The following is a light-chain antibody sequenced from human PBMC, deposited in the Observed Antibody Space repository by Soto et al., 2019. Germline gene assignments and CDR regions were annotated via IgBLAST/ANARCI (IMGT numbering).Light chain of an antibody. J-gene: IGKJ1*01. Sequence: EIVLTQSPGTLSLSPGERATLSCRASQSVSSSYLAWYQQKPGQAPRLLIYGASSRATGIPDRFSGSGSGTDFPLTISRLEPEDFAVYYCQRYGSSPETFGQGTKVDIK. CDR2: GAS. CDR3: QRYGSSPET. V-gene: IGKV3-20*01. CDR1: QSVSSSY.